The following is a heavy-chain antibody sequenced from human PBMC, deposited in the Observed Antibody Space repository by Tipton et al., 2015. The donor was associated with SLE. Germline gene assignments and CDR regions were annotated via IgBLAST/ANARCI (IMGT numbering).Heavy chain of an antibody. CDR3: ARPYKWGGFDI. CDR1: GYTFTSYF. Sequence: QLVQSGADVKKPGASVKISCKASGYTFTSYFINWLRQAPGQGLEWMVLVNTFGVITSYAQKFQGRVSMTRDTSSSTAFLELSSLRSEDTAVYYCARPYKWGGFDIWGQGAMVTVSS. CDR2: VNTFGVIT. V-gene: IGHV1-46*01. J-gene: IGHJ3*02. D-gene: IGHD1-20*01.